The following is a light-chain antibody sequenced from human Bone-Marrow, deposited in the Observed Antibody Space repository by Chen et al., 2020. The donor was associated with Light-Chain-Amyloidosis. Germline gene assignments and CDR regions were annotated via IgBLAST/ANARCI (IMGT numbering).Light chain of an antibody. Sequence: QSALTQPASVSGSPGQSITISCPGTSNDVGGYKYVSWYQQHPGKAPKLIIYDVTNRPSRISNRFSGSKSGNPASLTISGLQPEDEAHYYCCAYATSATLIFGGGTKLTVL. J-gene: IGLJ2*01. CDR2: DVT. V-gene: IGLV2-14*03. CDR3: CAYATSATLI. CDR1: SNDVGGYKY.